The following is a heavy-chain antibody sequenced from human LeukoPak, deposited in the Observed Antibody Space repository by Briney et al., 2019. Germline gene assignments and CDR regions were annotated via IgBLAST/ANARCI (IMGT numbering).Heavy chain of an antibody. V-gene: IGHV3-48*01. CDR2: ISTSGDTI. J-gene: IGHJ4*02. CDR3: VTDWPVW. D-gene: IGHD3-16*01. Sequence: GGSLSLSCTASGITFSTQNMNWARKAPGKGPEWLSYISTSGDTIYYADSVKGRFTVSRDNAKDSLYLEMSSLRAEDTAVYSCVTDWPVWWGQVTLVTVAS. CDR1: GITFSTQN.